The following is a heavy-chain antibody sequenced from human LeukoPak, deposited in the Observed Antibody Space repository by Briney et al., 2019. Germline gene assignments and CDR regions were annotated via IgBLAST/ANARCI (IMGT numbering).Heavy chain of an antibody. V-gene: IGHV3-74*01. CDR2: INSDGSTT. D-gene: IGHD4-23*01. CDR1: GFTFSNYW. CDR3: AREGERYGGYLGY. J-gene: IGHJ4*02. Sequence: PGGSLRLSCAASGFTFSNYWMHWVRQAPGKGLVWVSRINSDGSTTTYADSVKGRFTISRDNAKNTLYLQMNSLRAEDTAVYYCAREGERYGGYLGYWGQGTLVTVSS.